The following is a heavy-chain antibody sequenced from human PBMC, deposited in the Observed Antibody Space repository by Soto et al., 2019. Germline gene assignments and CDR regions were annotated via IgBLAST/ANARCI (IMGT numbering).Heavy chain of an antibody. J-gene: IGHJ3*02. D-gene: IGHD5-18*01. CDR1: CFTFSNFL. V-gene: IGHV3-74*01. CDR3: ARAPTDMHAFDT. Sequence: GGSLRLSCAGSCFTFSNFLMHWVRQTAWKGLVWVARINTDGSVTSHADSVKGRFTISIDNAKSTLYLQMNSLRAEDTAVYYCARAPTDMHAFDTWGKGTTVTVSS. CDR2: INTDGSVT.